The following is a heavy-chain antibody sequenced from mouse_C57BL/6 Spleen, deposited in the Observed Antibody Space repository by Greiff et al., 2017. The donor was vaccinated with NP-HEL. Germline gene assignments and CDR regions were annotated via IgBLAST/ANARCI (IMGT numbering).Heavy chain of an antibody. CDR2: IWSGGGT. CDR1: GFSLTSYG. J-gene: IGHJ4*01. V-gene: IGHV2-4*01. D-gene: IGHD2-4*01. Sequence: QVQLKQSGPGLVQPSQSLSITCTVSGFSLTSYGVHWVRQPPGKGLEWLGVIWSGGGTDYNAAFISRLSISKDNSTSQVFFKMNSLQADDTAIYYCAKNDYDYAMDYWGQGTSVTVSS. CDR3: AKNDYDYAMDY.